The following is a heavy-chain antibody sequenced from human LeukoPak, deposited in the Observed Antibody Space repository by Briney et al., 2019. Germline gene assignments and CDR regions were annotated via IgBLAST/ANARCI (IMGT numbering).Heavy chain of an antibody. J-gene: IGHJ4*02. Sequence: ASVKVSCKASGGTFSSYAISWVRQAPGQGLEWMGRITPIFGTANYAQKFQGRVTITADKSTSTAYMELSSLRSEDTAVYYCARDLAYCGGDCYPGGDYWGQGTLVTVSS. CDR1: GGTFSSYA. D-gene: IGHD2-21*02. CDR2: ITPIFGTA. V-gene: IGHV1-69*06. CDR3: ARDLAYCGGDCYPGGDY.